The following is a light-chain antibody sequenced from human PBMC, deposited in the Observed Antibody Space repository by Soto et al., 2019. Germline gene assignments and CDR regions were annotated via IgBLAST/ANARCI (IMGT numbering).Light chain of an antibody. V-gene: IGLV2-14*01. J-gene: IGLJ1*01. CDR1: SSDVGGYNY. CDR2: EVS. Sequence: QSVLTQPPSASGTPGQRVTISCTGTSSDVGGYNYVSWYQQHPGKAPKLMIYEVSNRPSGVSNRFSGSKSGNTASLTISGLQAEDEADYYCSSYTSSSTSYVFGTGTKVTVL. CDR3: SSYTSSSTSYV.